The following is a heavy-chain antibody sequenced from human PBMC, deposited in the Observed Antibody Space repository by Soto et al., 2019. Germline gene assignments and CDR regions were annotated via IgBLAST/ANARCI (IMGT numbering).Heavy chain of an antibody. V-gene: IGHV1-18*04. CDR2: ITPYNGNA. CDR3: ARARRFSGAHHDY. CDR1: GYTFTNFG. Sequence: QVHLVQSGAVVENPGASVKVSCKASGYTFTNFGINWVRQAPGQGLEWMGWITPYNGNANYPQKHQDRLTITTDTSTNTAYLELRSLRSDDTAVYFCARARRFSGAHHDYWGQGTLVTVAA. J-gene: IGHJ4*02. D-gene: IGHD1-26*01.